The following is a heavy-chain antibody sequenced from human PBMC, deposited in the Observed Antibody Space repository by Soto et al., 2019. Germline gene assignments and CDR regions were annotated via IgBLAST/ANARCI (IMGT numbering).Heavy chain of an antibody. D-gene: IGHD1-1*01. Sequence: QVQLVESGGGVVQPGTSRRVSCVGSGFTFRRYVIHWVRQAPGKGLEWVALTSDDGSDKYYDDSVRGRFTISRDNSRKTVDLQVDSLRLEETALYYCARWGTTGQVNVWSEGTVDSVSS. CDR1: GFTFRRYV. J-gene: IGHJ1*01. V-gene: IGHV3-30*19. CDR3: ARWGTTGQVNV. CDR2: TSDDGSDK.